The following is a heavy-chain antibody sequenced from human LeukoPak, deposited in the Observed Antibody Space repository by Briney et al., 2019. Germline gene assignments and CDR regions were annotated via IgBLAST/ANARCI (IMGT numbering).Heavy chain of an antibody. Sequence: GASVKVSCKASGYTFTGYYMHWVRQAPGQGLEWMGWINPNSGGTNYAQKFQGRVTMTRDTSISTAYMELSRLRSDDTAVYYCARGYCSSTSCHAATGDYWGQGTLVTVSS. CDR1: GYTFTGYY. V-gene: IGHV1-2*02. CDR3: ARGYCSSTSCHAATGDY. D-gene: IGHD2-2*01. J-gene: IGHJ4*02. CDR2: INPNSGGT.